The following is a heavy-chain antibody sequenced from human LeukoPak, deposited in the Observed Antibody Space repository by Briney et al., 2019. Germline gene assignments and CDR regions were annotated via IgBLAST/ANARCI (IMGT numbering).Heavy chain of an antibody. Sequence: SETLSLTCTVSGGFISSSSYYWGWIRQPPGKGLEWIGSIYYSGSTYYNPSLKSRVTISVDTSKNQFSLKLSSVTAADTAVYYCARHPPATHAGWFDPWGQGTLVTVSS. V-gene: IGHV4-39*01. J-gene: IGHJ5*02. CDR1: GGFISSSSYY. CDR2: IYYSGST. D-gene: IGHD2-15*01. CDR3: ARHPPATHAGWFDP.